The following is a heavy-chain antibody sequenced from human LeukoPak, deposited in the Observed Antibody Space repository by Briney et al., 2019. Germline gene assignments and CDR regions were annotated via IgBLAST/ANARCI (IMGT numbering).Heavy chain of an antibody. Sequence: PGGSLRLSCAASGFTFATFAMSWVRQAPGKGLEWVSGISGSGGGTYYADSVKGRFTISRDNSKNTVSLQMNSLRAEDTAVYYCANGMDPDYWGQGTLATVSS. CDR2: ISGSGGGT. CDR1: GFTFATFA. J-gene: IGHJ4*02. D-gene: IGHD1-26*01. CDR3: ANGMDPDY. V-gene: IGHV3-23*01.